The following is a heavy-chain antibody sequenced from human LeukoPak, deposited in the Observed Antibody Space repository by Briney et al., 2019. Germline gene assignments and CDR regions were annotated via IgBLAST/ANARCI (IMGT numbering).Heavy chain of an antibody. D-gene: IGHD5-18*01. CDR2: ISSSSSYI. CDR1: GFTFSSYS. CDR3: ARDREYGYGPPDLGY. J-gene: IGHJ4*02. Sequence: PGGSLRLSCAASGFTFSSYSMNWVRQAPGKGLEWVSSISSSSSYIYYADSVKGRFTISRDNAKNSLYLQMNSLRAEDTAVYYCARDREYGYGPPDLGYWGQGTLVTVSS. V-gene: IGHV3-21*01.